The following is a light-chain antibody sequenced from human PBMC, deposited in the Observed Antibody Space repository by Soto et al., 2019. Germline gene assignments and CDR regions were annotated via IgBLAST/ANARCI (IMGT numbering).Light chain of an antibody. CDR2: GAS. Sequence: EFVLTQSPGTLSLSPGERATLSCRASQSISSSYLAWYQQKPGQAPRLLIYGASTRATGIPDRFSGSGSGTDFTLTISRLGPEDFAVYYCQQYAGSPWTFGQGTKVEIK. J-gene: IGKJ1*01. V-gene: IGKV3-20*01. CDR3: QQYAGSPWT. CDR1: QSISSSY.